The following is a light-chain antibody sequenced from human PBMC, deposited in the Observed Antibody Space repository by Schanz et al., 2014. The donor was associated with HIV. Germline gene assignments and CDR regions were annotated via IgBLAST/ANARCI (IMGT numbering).Light chain of an antibody. Sequence: QSALTQPASVSGSPGQSITISCTGTSSDVGGYDFVSWSQQHPGKAPKLMIYDVTNRPSGVSNRFSGSKSGNTASLTISGLQAEDEADYYCSSYTGSSSVIFGGGTKLTVL. CDR3: SSYTGSSSVI. V-gene: IGLV2-14*03. J-gene: IGLJ2*01. CDR1: SSDVGGYDF. CDR2: DVT.